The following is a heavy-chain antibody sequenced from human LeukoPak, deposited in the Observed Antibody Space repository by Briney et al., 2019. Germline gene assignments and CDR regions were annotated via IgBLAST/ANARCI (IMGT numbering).Heavy chain of an antibody. CDR3: ARDYDFWSGYPWDV. J-gene: IGHJ6*04. CDR1: GYTFTSYG. Sequence: ASVKISCKASGYTFTSYGISWVRQAPGQGLEWMGWISAYNGNTNYAQKLQGRVTMTTDTSTSTAYMELRSLRSGDTAVYYCARDYDFWSGYPWDVWGKGTTVTVSS. V-gene: IGHV1-18*01. D-gene: IGHD3-3*01. CDR2: ISAYNGNT.